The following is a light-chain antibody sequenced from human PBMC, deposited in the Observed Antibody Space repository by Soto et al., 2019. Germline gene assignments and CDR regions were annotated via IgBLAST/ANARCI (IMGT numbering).Light chain of an antibody. CDR1: QSVHSN. CDR3: QQYNNWWT. J-gene: IGKJ1*01. CDR2: GAS. Sequence: EIVMTQSPATLSLSPGETATLSCRASQSVHSNLAWFQQHPGQAPRLLIYGASSRATGIPVRFSGSGSGTDFTLTISSLQPEDFAVYYGQQYNNWWTFGQGTKGDIK. V-gene: IGKV3-15*01.